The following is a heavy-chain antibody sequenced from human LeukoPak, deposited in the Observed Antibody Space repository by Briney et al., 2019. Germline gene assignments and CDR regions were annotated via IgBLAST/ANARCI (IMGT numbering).Heavy chain of an antibody. CDR1: GYTFTIYY. CDR2: INPSGGST. D-gene: IGHD2-21*02. CDR3: ARNCGGDCPDPRIFDY. V-gene: IGHV1-46*01. Sequence: ASVKVSCTASGYTFTIYYMHWVRQARGQGLEWMGVINPSGGSTSYAQKFQGRVTMTRDTSTSTVYMELSSLRSEDTAVYYCARNCGGDCPDPRIFDYWGQGTLVTVSS. J-gene: IGHJ4*02.